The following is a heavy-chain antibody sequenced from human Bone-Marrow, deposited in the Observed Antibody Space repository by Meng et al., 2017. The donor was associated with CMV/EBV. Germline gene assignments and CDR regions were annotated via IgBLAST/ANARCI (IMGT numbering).Heavy chain of an antibody. V-gene: IGHV4-34*01. CDR1: GGSFSGYY. J-gene: IGHJ1*01. Sequence: SETLSLTCAVYGGSFSGYYWSWIRQPPGKGLEWIGEINHSGSTNYNPSLKSRVTISVDTSKNQFSLKLSSVTAADTAVYYCAREIVGATLAEYFQHWGQGPRVTVSS. CDR3: AREIVGATLAEYFQH. D-gene: IGHD1-26*01. CDR2: INHSGST.